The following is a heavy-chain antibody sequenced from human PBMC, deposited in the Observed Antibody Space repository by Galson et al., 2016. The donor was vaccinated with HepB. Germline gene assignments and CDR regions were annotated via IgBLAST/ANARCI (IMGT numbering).Heavy chain of an antibody. CDR2: IYKSGSP. CDR3: ARQEGGVNNWFDP. Sequence: SETLSLTCTVSGGSISRSSYPWAWIRQPPGKGLEWIGRIYKSGSPYYNPSLKSRVTISVDTSKKQFSLNLSHVTAADTAVYYCARQEGGVNNWFDPWGQGTLVTVSS. V-gene: IGHV4-39*01. D-gene: IGHD3-16*01. J-gene: IGHJ5*02. CDR1: GGSISRSSYP.